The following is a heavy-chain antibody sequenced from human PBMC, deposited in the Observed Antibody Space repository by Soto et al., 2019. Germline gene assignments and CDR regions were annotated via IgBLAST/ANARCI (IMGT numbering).Heavy chain of an antibody. CDR3: ARISDYYGSGTYKLDAFHI. Sequence: QVTLKESGPVLVKPTETLTLTCTVSGFSLSNARMGVSWIRQPPGKALEWLAHIFSNDEKSYSTSLKSRLTISNDTSKSQVVLTMSNMDPEDTATYYCARISDYYGSGTYKLDAFHIWGQGTMVTVSS. CDR1: GFSLSNARMG. J-gene: IGHJ3*02. CDR2: IFSNDEK. V-gene: IGHV2-26*01. D-gene: IGHD3-10*01.